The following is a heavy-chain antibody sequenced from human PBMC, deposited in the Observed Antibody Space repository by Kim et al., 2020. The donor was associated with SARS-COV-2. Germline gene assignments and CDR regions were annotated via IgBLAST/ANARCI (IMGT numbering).Heavy chain of an antibody. J-gene: IGHJ5*02. CDR3: ARTHNAVGGTTLTASKDYWFDP. Sequence: SGPTLVNPTQTLTLTCTFSGFSLTTRGMCVSWIRQPPGKALEWLARIDWDNDKYYSASLKTRLTISKDTPKNQVVLTMTNMDPMDTATYYCARTHNAVGGTTLTASKDYWFDPWGQGTLVTVSS. CDR2: IDWDNDK. V-gene: IGHV2-70*11. CDR1: GFSLTTRGMC. D-gene: IGHD4-17*01.